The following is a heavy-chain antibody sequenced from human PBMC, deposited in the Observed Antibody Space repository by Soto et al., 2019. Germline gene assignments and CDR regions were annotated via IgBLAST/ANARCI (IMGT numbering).Heavy chain of an antibody. D-gene: IGHD2-2*01. CDR2: ISSSGYTV. Sequence: PGGSLRLSCAASIFTFSTYEMNWVRQAPGKGLEWVSYISSSGYTVYYADSVKGRFTISRDNTRNSLYLQMNSLRDEDTALYYCVRYCSTTLCNGVATRTFDYWGQGTLVTVS. J-gene: IGHJ4*02. CDR3: VRYCSTTLCNGVATRTFDY. V-gene: IGHV3-48*03. CDR1: IFTFSTYE.